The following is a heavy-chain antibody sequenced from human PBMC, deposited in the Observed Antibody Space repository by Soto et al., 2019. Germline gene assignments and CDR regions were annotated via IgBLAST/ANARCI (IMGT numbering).Heavy chain of an antibody. Sequence: QVQLQESGPGLVKPSETLSLTCTVSGGSIGGYYWSWIRQPPGKGLEWMGYIYYSGSTNYNPSLKSRVTISVDTSKNQFSLKLDSVTTADTAVYYCARDTVSVITHDALDIWGQGTMVTVSS. CDR1: GGSIGGYY. CDR3: ARDTVSVITHDALDI. J-gene: IGHJ3*02. V-gene: IGHV4-59*01. CDR2: IYYSGST. D-gene: IGHD1-20*01.